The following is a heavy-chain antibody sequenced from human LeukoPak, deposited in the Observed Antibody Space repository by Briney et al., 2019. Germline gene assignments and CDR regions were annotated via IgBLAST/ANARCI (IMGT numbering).Heavy chain of an antibody. CDR3: ARDLVPRGMDV. Sequence: ASVKVSCKASGGTFSSYAISWVRQAPGQGLEWMGGIIPIFGTANYAQKFQGRVTITADESTSTAHMELSSLRSEDTAVYYCARDLVPRGMDVWGQGTTVTVSS. CDR2: IIPIFGTA. J-gene: IGHJ6*02. CDR1: GGTFSSYA. D-gene: IGHD2-2*01. V-gene: IGHV1-69*13.